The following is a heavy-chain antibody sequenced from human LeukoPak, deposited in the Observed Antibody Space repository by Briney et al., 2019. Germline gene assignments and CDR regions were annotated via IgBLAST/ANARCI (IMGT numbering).Heavy chain of an antibody. V-gene: IGHV4-30-4*01. J-gene: IGHJ3*02. Sequence: PSETLSLTCTVSGGSISSGDYYWSWICQPPGKGLEWIGYIYYSGSTYYNPSLKSRVTISVDTSKNQFSLKLSSVTAADTAVYYCARDFEYNWNDGAFDIWGQGTMVTVSS. CDR2: IYYSGST. CDR1: GGSISSGDYY. CDR3: ARDFEYNWNDGAFDI. D-gene: IGHD1-1*01.